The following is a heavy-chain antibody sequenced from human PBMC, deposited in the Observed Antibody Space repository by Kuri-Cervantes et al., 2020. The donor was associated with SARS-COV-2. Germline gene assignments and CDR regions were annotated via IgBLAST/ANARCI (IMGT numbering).Heavy chain of an antibody. D-gene: IGHD3-16*02. V-gene: IGHV1-24*01. J-gene: IGHJ4*02. CDR2: FDPEDGET. Sequence: ASVKVSCKVSGYTLTELSMHWVRQAPGKGLEWMGGFDPEDGETIYAQKFQGRVTMTEDTSTDTAYMELSSLRSEDTAVYYCARGVEYYDYVWGSYRSWYFDYWGQGTLVTVSS. CDR3: ARGVEYYDYVWGSYRSWYFDY. CDR1: GYTLTELS.